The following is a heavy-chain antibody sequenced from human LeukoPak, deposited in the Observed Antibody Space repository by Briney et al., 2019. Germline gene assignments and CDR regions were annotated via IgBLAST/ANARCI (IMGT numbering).Heavy chain of an antibody. CDR1: GGSISSYY. Sequence: SEALSLTCTVSGGSISSYYWSWIRQSPGKGLEWIGSIYYSGSTNYNPSFKSRVAISLDKSKTQFSLRLTSVTDADTAVYYCAREISVGLSGTLFDYWGQGTLVTVSS. J-gene: IGHJ4*02. D-gene: IGHD1-26*01. CDR2: IYYSGST. CDR3: AREISVGLSGTLFDY. V-gene: IGHV4-59*01.